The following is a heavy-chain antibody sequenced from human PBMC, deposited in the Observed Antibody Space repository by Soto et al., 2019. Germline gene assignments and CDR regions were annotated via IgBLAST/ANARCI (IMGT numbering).Heavy chain of an antibody. Sequence: SVKVSCKASGGTFSSYAISWVRQAPGQGLEWMGGIIPIFGTANYAQKFQGRVTITADKSTSTAYMELGSLRSEDTAVYYCARDSSYYYYDSSGPWYYYGMDVWGQGTTVTVSS. CDR3: ARDSSYYYYDSSGPWYYYGMDV. V-gene: IGHV1-69*06. J-gene: IGHJ6*02. CDR2: IIPIFGTA. CDR1: GGTFSSYA. D-gene: IGHD3-22*01.